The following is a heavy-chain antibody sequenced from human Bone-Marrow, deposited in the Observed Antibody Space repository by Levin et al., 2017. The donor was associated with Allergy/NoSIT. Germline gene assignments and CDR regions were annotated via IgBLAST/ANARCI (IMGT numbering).Heavy chain of an antibody. CDR3: AKAVAGTGTPHL. J-gene: IGHJ4*02. D-gene: IGHD6-19*01. CDR2: IWYDGSDK. Sequence: PGESLKISCAASGFTFSSYGMHWVRQAPGKGLEWVAAIWYDGSDKYYVYSVKGRFTISRDNSKKTLYLQMKSLRAEDTAVYYCAKAVAGTGTPHLWGQGTLVTVSS. V-gene: IGHV3-33*06. CDR1: GFTFSSYG.